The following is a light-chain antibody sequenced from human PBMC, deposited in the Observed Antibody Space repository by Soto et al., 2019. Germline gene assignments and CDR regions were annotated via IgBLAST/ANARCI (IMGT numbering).Light chain of an antibody. V-gene: IGKV3D-20*02. CDR3: QQRSNWPIT. Sequence: EIVLTPSPGTLSLSPGDRATLYCRASQSVSSSNLAWYQQKRGQAPRLLIYAASTRHTGIPDRFSGSGSGTDFTLTISSLEPEDFAVYYCQQRSNWPITFGQGTRLEIK. CDR1: QSVSSSN. J-gene: IGKJ5*01. CDR2: AAS.